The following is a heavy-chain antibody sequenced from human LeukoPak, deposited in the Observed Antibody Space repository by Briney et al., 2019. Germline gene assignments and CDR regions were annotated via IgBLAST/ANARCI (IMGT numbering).Heavy chain of an antibody. J-gene: IGHJ4*02. V-gene: IGHV4-61*02. CDR2: IYTSGST. D-gene: IGHD1-26*01. CDR1: GGSISSGNYY. Sequence: SQTLSLTCTVSGGSISSGNYYWSWIRQPAGKGLEWIGRIYTSGSTNYNPSLKSRVTISVDTSKNQFSLKLSSVTAADTAVYYCARDSSGSYRGVFTFDYWGQGTLVTVSS. CDR3: ARDSSGSYRGVFTFDY.